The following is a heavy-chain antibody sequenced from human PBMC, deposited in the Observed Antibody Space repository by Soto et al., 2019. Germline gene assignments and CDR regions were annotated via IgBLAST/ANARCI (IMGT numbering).Heavy chain of an antibody. D-gene: IGHD3-10*01. CDR1: GGTFSSYA. Sequence: QVQLVQSGAEVKKPGSSVKVSCKASGGTFSSYAISWVRQAPGQGLEWTGGIIPIFGTANYAQKFQGRVTITADESTSTAYMELSSLRSEDTAVYYCACGYYYGSGSYYPPYYYYGMDVWGQGTTVTVSS. CDR2: IIPIFGTA. V-gene: IGHV1-69*01. J-gene: IGHJ6*02. CDR3: ACGYYYGSGSYYPPYYYYGMDV.